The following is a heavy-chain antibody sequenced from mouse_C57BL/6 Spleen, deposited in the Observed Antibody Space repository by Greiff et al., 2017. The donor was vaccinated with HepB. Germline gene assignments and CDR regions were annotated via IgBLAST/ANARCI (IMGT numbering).Heavy chain of an antibody. D-gene: IGHD2-5*01. Sequence: QVQLKQSGAELVKPGASVKISCKASGYAFSSYWMNWVKQRPGKGLEWIGQIYPGDGDTNYNGKFKGKATLTADKSSSTAYMQLSSLTSEDSAVYFCARMDYYSNPGVYWGQGTTLTVSS. J-gene: IGHJ2*01. V-gene: IGHV1-80*01. CDR2: IYPGDGDT. CDR1: GYAFSSYW. CDR3: ARMDYYSNPGVY.